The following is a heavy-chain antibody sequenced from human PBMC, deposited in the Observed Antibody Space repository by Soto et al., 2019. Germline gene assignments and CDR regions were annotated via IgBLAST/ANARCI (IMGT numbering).Heavy chain of an antibody. V-gene: IGHV3-49*04. Sequence: EVQVVESGGGLVQPGRSLRLSCSATGITFGDYAVSWVRQAPGKGLQWVGSIRGKTYGGTTEYVASVKGRFTISRDDSKSTAYLQRNSLKTEDTAVYYCTSSLGHSSWRTNFDYWGQGTLVTVSS. CDR1: GITFGDYA. CDR2: IRGKTYGGTT. J-gene: IGHJ4*02. CDR3: TSSLGHSSWRTNFDY. D-gene: IGHD6-13*01.